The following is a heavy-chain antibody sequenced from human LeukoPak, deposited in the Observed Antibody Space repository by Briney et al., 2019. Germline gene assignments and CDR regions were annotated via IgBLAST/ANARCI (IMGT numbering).Heavy chain of an antibody. CDR1: GGSVSSGSYY. J-gene: IGHJ4*02. CDR3: ARDRNIVGATGIDY. D-gene: IGHD1-26*01. CDR2: IYYSGST. V-gene: IGHV4-61*01. Sequence: SETLSLTCTVSGGSVSSGSYYWSWIRQPPGKGLEWIGYIYYSGSTNYNPSLKSRVTISVDTSMNQFSLKLSSVTAADTAVYYCARDRNIVGATGIDYWGQGTLVTVSS.